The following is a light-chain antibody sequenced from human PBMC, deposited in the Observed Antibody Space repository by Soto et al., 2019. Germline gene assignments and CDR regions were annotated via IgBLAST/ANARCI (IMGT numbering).Light chain of an antibody. J-gene: IGLJ3*02. V-gene: IGLV1-40*01. CDR3: QSYDSSLSVWV. Sequence: QSVLTQPPSVSGAPGQRVTISCTGSSSNIGAGYDVHWYQQLPGTAPKLLIYGNSNRPSGVPDRFSGSKSGTSASLAITGLQAEDEADYYCQSYDSSLSVWVFGGGTKLPVL. CDR2: GNS. CDR1: SSNIGAGYD.